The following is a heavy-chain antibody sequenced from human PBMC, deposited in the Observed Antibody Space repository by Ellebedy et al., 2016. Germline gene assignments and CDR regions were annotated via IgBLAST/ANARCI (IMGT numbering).Heavy chain of an antibody. J-gene: IGHJ5*02. CDR1: GFTFSSYS. CDR3: ASLGIVVVPAANNWFDP. V-gene: IGHV3-48*01. D-gene: IGHD2-2*01. Sequence: GESLKISXAASGFTFSSYSMNWVRQAPGKGLEWVSYISSSSSAIYYADSVKGRFTISRDNAKNSLYLQMNSLRAEDTAVYYCASLGIVVVPAANNWFDPWGQGTLVTVSS. CDR2: ISSSSSAI.